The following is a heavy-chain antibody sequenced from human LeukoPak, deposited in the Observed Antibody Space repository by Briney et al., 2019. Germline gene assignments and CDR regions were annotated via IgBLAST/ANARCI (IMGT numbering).Heavy chain of an antibody. Sequence: ASVKVSCKASGYTXTDYYLHGVRQAPGQGLEWVGWINPNSGVTNYAQKFQGRVSMTSDTSISTVYMELSRLRSDDTAVYYCSREDYWGQGTLVTVSS. J-gene: IGHJ4*02. CDR3: SREDY. CDR2: INPNSGVT. V-gene: IGHV1-2*02. CDR1: GYTXTDYY.